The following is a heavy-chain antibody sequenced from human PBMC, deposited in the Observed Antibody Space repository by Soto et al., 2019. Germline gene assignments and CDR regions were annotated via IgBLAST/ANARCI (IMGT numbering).Heavy chain of an antibody. CDR3: APGGGYPGGTFDI. V-gene: IGHV3-30*03. Sequence: GSLRLSCAASGFTFSSYGMHWVRQAPGKGLEWVAAISHDGSNKYYADSVKGRLTISRDNSKNTLFLQMNSLRPEDTAVYYCAPGGGYPGGTFDIWGQGTMVTVSS. J-gene: IGHJ3*02. CDR2: ISHDGSNK. CDR1: GFTFSSYG. D-gene: IGHD3-22*01.